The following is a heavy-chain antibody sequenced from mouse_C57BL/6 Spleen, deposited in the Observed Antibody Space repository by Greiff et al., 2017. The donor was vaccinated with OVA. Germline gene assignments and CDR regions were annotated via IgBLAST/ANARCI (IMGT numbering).Heavy chain of an antibody. V-gene: IGHV1-81*01. CDR2: IYPRSGNT. D-gene: IGHD2-5*01. CDR1: GYTFTSYG. J-gene: IGHJ2*01. CDR3: ARGHYSNGGDY. Sequence: QVQLQQSGAELARPGASVKLSCKASGYTFTSYGISWVKQRTGQGLEWIGEIYPRSGNTYYNEKFKGKATLTADKSSSKAYLELRSLTSEDSAVYFCARGHYSNGGDYWGQGTTLTVSS.